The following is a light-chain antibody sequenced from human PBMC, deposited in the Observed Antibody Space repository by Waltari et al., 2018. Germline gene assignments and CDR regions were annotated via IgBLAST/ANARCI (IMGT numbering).Light chain of an antibody. J-gene: IGLJ2*01. V-gene: IGLV2-11*01. CDR2: EVT. CDR3: SSYVDSNTYYI. Sequence: QAALTQPRSVSGSPGQSVTISCTGTSSDIGYYNYVSLYQQHPDTAPKLMIYEVTQRPSGVSDRFAGSKSGNTASLTISGLQAEDEADYYCSSYVDSNTYYIFGGGTRLTVL. CDR1: SSDIGYYNY.